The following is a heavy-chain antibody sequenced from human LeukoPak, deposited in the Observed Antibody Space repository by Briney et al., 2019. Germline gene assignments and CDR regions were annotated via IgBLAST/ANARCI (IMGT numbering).Heavy chain of an antibody. CDR2: IIPIFGTA. J-gene: IGHJ4*02. Sequence: SVKVSCKASGGTFSSYAISWVRQAPGQGLEWMGGIIPIFGTANYAQKFQGRVTITADESTSTAYMELSSLRSEDTAVYYCARELVGATYGGNDYWGQGTLVTVSS. CDR3: ARELVGATYGGNDY. CDR1: GGTFSSYA. D-gene: IGHD1-26*01. V-gene: IGHV1-69*13.